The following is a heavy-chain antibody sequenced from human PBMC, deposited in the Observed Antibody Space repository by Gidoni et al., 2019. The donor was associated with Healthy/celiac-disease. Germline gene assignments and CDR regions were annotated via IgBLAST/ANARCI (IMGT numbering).Heavy chain of an antibody. CDR2: IIPIFGTA. CDR3: ARHHRLPYYYGMDV. CDR1: GGTFSSYA. J-gene: IGHJ6*02. Sequence: QVQLVQSGAEVKKPGSSVKVSCKASGGTFSSYAISWVRQAPGQGLEWMGGIIPIFGTANYAQKFQGRVTITADESTSTAYMELSSLRSEDTAVYYCARHHRLPYYYGMDVWGQGTTVTVSS. V-gene: IGHV1-69*01. D-gene: IGHD5-18*01.